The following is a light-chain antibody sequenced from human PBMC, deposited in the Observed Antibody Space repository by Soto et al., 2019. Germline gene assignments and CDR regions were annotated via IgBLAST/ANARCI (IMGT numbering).Light chain of an antibody. J-gene: IGKJ1*01. V-gene: IGKV1-5*03. CDR2: KAS. Sequence: DIQSTQSPSTLSGSVGDRVTITCRASQTISSWLAWYQQKPGKAPKLLIYKASTLKSGVPSTFSGHGSGTEFTLTISSLQPDDFATYYCQHYNSYSEAFGQGTKVDIK. CDR1: QTISSW. CDR3: QHYNSYSEA.